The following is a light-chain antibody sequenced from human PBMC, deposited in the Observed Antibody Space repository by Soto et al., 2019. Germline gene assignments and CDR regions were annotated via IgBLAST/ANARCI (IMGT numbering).Light chain of an antibody. J-gene: IGLJ3*02. CDR3: AAWDDTLNGQV. V-gene: IGLV1-36*01. CDR2: HNI. Sequence: QSVLTQPPSVSEAPRQRVTISCSGSNSNIGNNAVNWYHHLQGRAPKVLIYHNIVVLSGVSDRFSASKSGTSASLAISGLQFEDEADYYCAAWDDTLNGQVFGGGTKLTVL. CDR1: NSNIGNNA.